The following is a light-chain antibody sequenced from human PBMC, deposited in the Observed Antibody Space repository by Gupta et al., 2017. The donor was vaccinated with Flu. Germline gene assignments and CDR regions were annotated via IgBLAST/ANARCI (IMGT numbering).Light chain of an antibody. CDR1: QSVSSSY. J-gene: IGKJ2*01. CDR3: QQYVSSPPLYT. V-gene: IGKV3-20*01. CDR2: GAS. Sequence: EIVLTQSPGTLSLSPGERATLSCRASQSVSSSYLAWYQQKPGQAPRLLIYGASIRATGIPDRFSDSGSGTDVTLTISRLEPEDFAVYDCQQYVSSPPLYTFGQGTKLEIK.